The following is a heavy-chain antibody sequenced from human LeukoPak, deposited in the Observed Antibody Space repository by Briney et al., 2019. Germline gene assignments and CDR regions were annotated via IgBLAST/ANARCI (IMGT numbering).Heavy chain of an antibody. CDR1: GGSISSYY. J-gene: IGHJ3*02. D-gene: IGHD6-13*01. CDR3: ARTGGPTYKSSWFI. Sequence: SETLSLTCTVSGGSISSYYWSWIRQPPGKGLEWIGYILYTGSTNYKPSLRSRVTISVDTSKNQFSLKLSSVTAADTAVYYCARTGGPTYKSSWFIWGQGTVVTVSS. V-gene: IGHV4-59*01. CDR2: ILYTGST.